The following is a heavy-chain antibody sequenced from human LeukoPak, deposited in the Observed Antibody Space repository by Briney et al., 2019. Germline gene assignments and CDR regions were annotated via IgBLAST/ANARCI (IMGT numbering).Heavy chain of an antibody. D-gene: IGHD1-26*01. CDR1: GFTFSSYS. CDR2: ISSSSSYI. CDR3: ARHLIEWELHQYYFDY. V-gene: IGHV3-21*01. Sequence: KTGGSLRLSCAASGFTFSSYSMNWVRQAPGKGLEWVSSISSSSSYIYYADSVKGRFTISRDNAKNSLYLQMNSLRAEDTAVYYCARHLIEWELHQYYFDYWGQGTLVTVSS. J-gene: IGHJ4*02.